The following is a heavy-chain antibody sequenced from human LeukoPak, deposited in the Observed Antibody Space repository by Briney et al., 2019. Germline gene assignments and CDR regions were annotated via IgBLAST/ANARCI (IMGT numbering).Heavy chain of an antibody. J-gene: IGHJ4*02. CDR2: IYSGGST. D-gene: IGHD6-19*01. V-gene: IGHV3-53*01. Sequence: GGSLRLSCAASGFTVSSNYMSWVRQAPGKGLEWVSFIYSGGSTYSADSVKGRFTISRDNSKNTLYLQMNSLRAEDTAVYYCARRYGSGWYDYWGQGTLVTVSS. CDR3: ARRYGSGWYDY. CDR1: GFTVSSNY.